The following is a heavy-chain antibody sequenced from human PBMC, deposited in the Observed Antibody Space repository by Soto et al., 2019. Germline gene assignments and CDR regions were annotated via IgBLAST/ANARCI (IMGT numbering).Heavy chain of an antibody. CDR2: ISSGGATI. CDR3: ARRDCSSTICYVEY. CDR1: GFTFSNYG. V-gene: IGHV3-48*01. D-gene: IGHD2-2*01. J-gene: IGHJ4*02. Sequence: GGSLRLSCTASGFTFSNYGMNWVRQAPGKELEWISYISSGGATIYYADSVKGRFTSSRDNARNSLYLQMNSLRAEDMAVYYCARRDCSSTICYVEYWGQGTLVTVSS.